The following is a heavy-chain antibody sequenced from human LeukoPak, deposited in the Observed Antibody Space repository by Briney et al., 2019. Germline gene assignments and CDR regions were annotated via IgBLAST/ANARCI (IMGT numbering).Heavy chain of an antibody. CDR3: ARTLNYYDCSGYSYYFDY. CDR1: GGSISSSSYY. Sequence: SETLSLTCTVSGGSISSSSYYWGWIRQPPGKGLEWIGSIYYSGSTYYNPSLKSRVTISVDTSKNQFSLKLSSVTAADTAVHYCARTLNYYDCSGYSYYFDYWGQGTLFTASS. CDR2: IYYSGST. V-gene: IGHV4-39*07. D-gene: IGHD3-22*01. J-gene: IGHJ4*02.